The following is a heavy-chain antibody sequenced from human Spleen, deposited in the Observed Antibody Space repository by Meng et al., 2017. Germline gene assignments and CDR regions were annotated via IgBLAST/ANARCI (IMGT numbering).Heavy chain of an antibody. V-gene: IGHV1-2*06. Sequence: ASVKVSCKASGYTFTSYYIHWVRRAPGQGLEWMGRINPKSGDTHYAQKFQARVTMTGDTSISTAYMELSGLRSDDTAMYYCARDEDISAAGKLFGDYWGQGTLVPSPQ. D-gene: IGHD6-25*01. CDR3: ARDEDISAAGKLFGDY. CDR1: GYTFTSYY. J-gene: IGHJ4*02. CDR2: INPKSGDT.